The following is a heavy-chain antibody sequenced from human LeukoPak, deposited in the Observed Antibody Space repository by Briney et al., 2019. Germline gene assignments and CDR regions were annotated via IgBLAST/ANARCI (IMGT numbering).Heavy chain of an antibody. CDR1: GYTFTGYY. Sequence: ASVKVSCKTSGYTFTGYYIHWVRQAPGQGLEWMGWMNPDSGGTTYAQKFQGRVSMTRDTSINTAYMELKRLRSDDTAVHYCARGKPYGGYPDFPNDYWGQGTLVTVSS. D-gene: IGHD5-12*01. CDR2: MNPDSGGT. J-gene: IGHJ4*02. V-gene: IGHV1-2*02. CDR3: ARGKPYGGYPDFPNDY.